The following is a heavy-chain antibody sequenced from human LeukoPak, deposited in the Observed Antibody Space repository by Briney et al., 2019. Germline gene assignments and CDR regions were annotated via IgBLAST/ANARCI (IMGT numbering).Heavy chain of an antibody. Sequence: SQTLSLTCTVSGGSISSGGYYWSWIRQPPGKGLEWIGEINHSGTTNYNPSLKSRLTISVDTAKNQFSLNLSSLTAADTAVYYCASNGPLLSDTSRYYFDSWGQGTLVTVSS. V-gene: IGHV4-30-2*01. J-gene: IGHJ4*02. CDR3: ASNGPLLSDTSRYYFDS. CDR2: INHSGTT. D-gene: IGHD3-22*01. CDR1: GGSISSGGYY.